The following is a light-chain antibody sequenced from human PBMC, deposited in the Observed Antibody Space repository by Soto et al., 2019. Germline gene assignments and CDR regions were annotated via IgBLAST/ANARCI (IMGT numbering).Light chain of an antibody. J-gene: IGKJ1*01. Sequence: ELVWTHSPVNMSMSPGERATLSCRASQSVSNNYLAWYQQKPGQAPRLLIYGASNRATGIPDRFSGSGSGTDFTLTISRLEPEDFAVYYCQQYGSSGTFGQGTKVDIK. CDR2: GAS. V-gene: IGKV3-20*01. CDR1: QSVSNNY. CDR3: QQYGSSGT.